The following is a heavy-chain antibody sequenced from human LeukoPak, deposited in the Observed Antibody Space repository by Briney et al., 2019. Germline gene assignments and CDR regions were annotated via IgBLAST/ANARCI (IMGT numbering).Heavy chain of an antibody. V-gene: IGHV3-53*01. CDR3: TRANSATIPGVDP. CDR2: IHSGGST. Sequence: GGSLRLSCAASGFTVSSNYMSWVRQAPGKGLEWVSIIHSGGSTYYADSVKGRFTISRDNSKDTQYLQMNSLRAEDTAVYYCTRANSATIPGVDPWGQGTLVTVSS. CDR1: GFTVSSNY. J-gene: IGHJ5*02. D-gene: IGHD1-26*01.